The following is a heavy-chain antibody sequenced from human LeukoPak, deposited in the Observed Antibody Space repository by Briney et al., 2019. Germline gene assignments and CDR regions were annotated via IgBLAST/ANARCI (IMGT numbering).Heavy chain of an antibody. V-gene: IGHV3-23*01. CDR1: GFIFSNFA. J-gene: IGHJ4*02. D-gene: IGHD1-26*01. Sequence: GGSLRLSCAASGFIFSNFAMSWVRQAPGKGLEWVAGISGNGGSTSYADSVKGRFNISRDNSKKTLDLQMNSLRAGDTAVYYCAKDNSYSGSVYWGQGTLVTVSS. CDR2: ISGNGGST. CDR3: AKDNSYSGSVY.